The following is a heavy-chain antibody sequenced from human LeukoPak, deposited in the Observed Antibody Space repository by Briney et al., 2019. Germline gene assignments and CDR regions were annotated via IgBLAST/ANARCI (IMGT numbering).Heavy chain of an antibody. CDR2: ISGSGGST. Sequence: GGSLRLSCAASGFTFSSYGMSWVRQAPGKGLEWVSAISGSGGSTYYADSVKGRFTISRDNSKNTLYLQMNSLRAEDTAVYYCAKAEGSGSYSIYYFDYWGQGTLVTVSS. V-gene: IGHV3-23*01. CDR3: AKAEGSGSYSIYYFDY. D-gene: IGHD1-26*01. J-gene: IGHJ4*02. CDR1: GFTFSSYG.